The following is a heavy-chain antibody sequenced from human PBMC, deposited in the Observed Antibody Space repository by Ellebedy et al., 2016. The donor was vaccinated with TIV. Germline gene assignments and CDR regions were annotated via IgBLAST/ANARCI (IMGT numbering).Heavy chain of an antibody. CDR1: GGTFSSYA. V-gene: IGHV1-69*13. J-gene: IGHJ4*02. Sequence: SVKVSXXASGGTFSSYAISWVRQAPGQGLEWMGGIIPIFGTANYAQKFQGRVTITADESTSTAYMELSSLRSEDTAVYYCARGRLCGGDCYWTHGYWGQGTLVTVSS. CDR3: ARGRLCGGDCYWTHGY. D-gene: IGHD2-21*02. CDR2: IIPIFGTA.